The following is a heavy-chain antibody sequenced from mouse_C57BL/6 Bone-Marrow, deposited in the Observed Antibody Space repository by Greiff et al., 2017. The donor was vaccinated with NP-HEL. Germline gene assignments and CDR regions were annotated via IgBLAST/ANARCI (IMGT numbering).Heavy chain of an antibody. D-gene: IGHD1-1*01. J-gene: IGHJ2*01. V-gene: IGHV1-26*01. Sequence: EVQLQQSGPALVKPGASVKISCKASGYTFTDYYRNWVKQSHGKSLEWIVDINPHNGGHSYNQKFKCKAKLTVDKSSSKAYMELRSLTSEDSAVYYCARQIMTEVGGDWGQGTTLTVSS. CDR2: INPHNGGH. CDR3: ARQIMTEVGGD. CDR1: GYTFTDYY.